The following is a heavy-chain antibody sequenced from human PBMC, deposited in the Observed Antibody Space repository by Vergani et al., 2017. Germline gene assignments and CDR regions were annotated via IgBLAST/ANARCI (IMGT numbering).Heavy chain of an antibody. Sequence: EVQLVESGGGLVQPGGSLRLSCAASGFTFSSYDMHWVRQATGKGLEWVSAIGTAGDTYYPGSVKGRFTISRENAKNSLYLQMNSLRAGDTAVYYCARATSYYYGSGYXFDYWGQGTLVTVSS. CDR3: ARATSYYYGSGYXFDY. V-gene: IGHV3-13*04. J-gene: IGHJ4*02. CDR2: IGTAGDT. D-gene: IGHD3-10*01. CDR1: GFTFSSYD.